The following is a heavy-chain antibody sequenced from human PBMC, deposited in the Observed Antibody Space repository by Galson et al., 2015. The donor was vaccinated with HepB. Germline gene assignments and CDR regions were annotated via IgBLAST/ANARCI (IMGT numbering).Heavy chain of an antibody. V-gene: IGHV3-23*01. CDR3: AKGYCSSTSCYLWYFDL. CDR1: GFTFSSYA. CDR2: ISGSGGST. D-gene: IGHD2-2*01. J-gene: IGHJ2*01. Sequence: SLRLSCAASGFTFSSYAMSWVRQAPGKGLEWVSAISGSGGSTYYADSVKGRFTISRDNSKNTLYLQMNSLRAEDTAVYYCAKGYCSSTSCYLWYFDLWGRGTLVTVSS.